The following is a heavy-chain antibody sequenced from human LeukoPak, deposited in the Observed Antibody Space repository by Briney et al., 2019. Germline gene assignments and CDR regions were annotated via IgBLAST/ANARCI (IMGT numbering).Heavy chain of an antibody. CDR3: ARHPYGWGSYYGGAGAFDI. V-gene: IGHV4-59*08. CDR1: GRSISSYY. J-gene: IGHJ3*02. D-gene: IGHD3-10*01. Sequence: SETLSLTCSVSGRSISSYYWIWLRPPPGKGLEWVGYIYYSGSTNYKPCLKSRVTISVDTSKNQFSLKLSSVTAADTAVYYCARHPYGWGSYYGGAGAFDIWGQGTMVTVSS. CDR2: IYYSGST.